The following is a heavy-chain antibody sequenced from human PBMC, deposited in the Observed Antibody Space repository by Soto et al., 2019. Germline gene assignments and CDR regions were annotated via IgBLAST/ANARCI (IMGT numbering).Heavy chain of an antibody. CDR1: GFTFSSYW. Sequence: EVQMVESGGGLVQPGGSLRLSCAASGFTFSSYWMYWVRQAPGKGLEWVANIKGDGSEKNYVDSVKSRFTISRDNAKNSLYLQMNRLRVEGTAVYYCASSLLRGQGTLVTVSS. V-gene: IGHV3-7*01. CDR3: ASSLL. CDR2: IKGDGSEK. J-gene: IGHJ4*02.